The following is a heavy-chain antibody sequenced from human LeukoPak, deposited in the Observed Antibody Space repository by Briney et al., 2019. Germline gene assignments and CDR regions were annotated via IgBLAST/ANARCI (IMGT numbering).Heavy chain of an antibody. CDR3: AIVGATNSFDY. D-gene: IGHD1-26*01. CDR1: GGTFSNYA. V-gene: IGHV1-69*05. Sequence: ASVKVSCKASGGTFSNYAISWVRQAPGQGLEWMGGIIPIFGTANYAQKFQGRVTITTDESTSTAYMELSSLRSEDTAVYYCAIVGATNSFDYWGQGTLVTVSS. CDR2: IIPIFGTA. J-gene: IGHJ4*02.